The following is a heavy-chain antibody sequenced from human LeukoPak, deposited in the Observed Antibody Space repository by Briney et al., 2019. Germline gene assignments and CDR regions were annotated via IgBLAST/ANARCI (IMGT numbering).Heavy chain of an antibody. CDR1: GYTFTGYC. D-gene: IGHD2-2*01. V-gene: IGHV1-2*02. CDR3: ARVVGQGTEMPSRDYFDY. Sequence: EASVNVSCKASGYTFTGYCMHWVRQAPGQGLEWMGWIDPKSGGTNYAQKFQGRVTMTRDTSISTAYMELSRVRSDDTAVYYCARVVGQGTEMPSRDYFDYWGQGTLVTVSS. CDR2: IDPKSGGT. J-gene: IGHJ4*02.